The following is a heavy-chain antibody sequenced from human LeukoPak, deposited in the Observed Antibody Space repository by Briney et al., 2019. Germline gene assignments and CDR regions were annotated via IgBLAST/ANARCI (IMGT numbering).Heavy chain of an antibody. Sequence: PGGSLRLSCAASGFTFDDYAMHWVRQAPGKGLEWVSGISWNSGSIGYADSVKGRFTISRDNAKNSLYLQMNSLRAEDTALYYCAKDSSSGWYDYYYYMDVWGKGTTVTISS. V-gene: IGHV3-9*01. J-gene: IGHJ6*03. D-gene: IGHD6-19*01. CDR1: GFTFDDYA. CDR3: AKDSSSGWYDYYYYMDV. CDR2: ISWNSGSI.